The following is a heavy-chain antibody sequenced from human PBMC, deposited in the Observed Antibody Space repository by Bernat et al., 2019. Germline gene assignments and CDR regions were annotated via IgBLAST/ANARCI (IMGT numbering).Heavy chain of an antibody. CDR1: GFTFSGSA. V-gene: IGHV3-73*02. D-gene: IGHD3-3*01. CDR2: MRSKANSYAT. J-gene: IGHJ3*02. Sequence: EVQLVESGGGLVQPGGSLKLSCAASGFTFSGSAMHWVRQASGKGLEWVGRMRSKANSYATAYAASVKGRFTISRDDSKNTAYLQMNSLKTEATAVYYCTCRTYSDFWSGYAFDAFDIWGQGTMVTVSS. CDR3: TCRTYSDFWSGYAFDAFDI.